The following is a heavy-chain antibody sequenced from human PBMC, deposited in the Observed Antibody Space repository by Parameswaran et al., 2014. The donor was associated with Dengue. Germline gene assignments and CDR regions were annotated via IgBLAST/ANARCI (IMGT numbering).Heavy chain of an antibody. Sequence: VRQAPGKGLEWVAVIWYDGSNKYYADSVKGRFTISRDNSRNTLFLEMNSLRAEDTAVYYCARVGARNKVASDYWGQGALVTVSS. J-gene: IGHJ4*02. V-gene: IGHV3-33*01. D-gene: IGHD1-14*01. CDR3: ARVGARNKVASDY. CDR2: IWYDGSNK.